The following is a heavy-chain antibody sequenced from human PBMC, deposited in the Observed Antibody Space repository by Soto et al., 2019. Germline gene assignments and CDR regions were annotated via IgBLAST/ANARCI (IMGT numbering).Heavy chain of an antibody. CDR1: GYTFTSYG. D-gene: IGHD3-22*01. CDR3: SRVKGSGYHNWFVP. CDR2: IIAYNFNT. J-gene: IGHJ5*02. V-gene: IGHV1-18*01. Sequence: GASVKVSCKASGYTFTSYGISLVRQAPVQVLELIVWIIAYNFNTNYSQKLQGRFTITTYTSTITSYIELRSLISDYTAVYYCSRVKGSGYHNWFVPWGQGTLVTVSS.